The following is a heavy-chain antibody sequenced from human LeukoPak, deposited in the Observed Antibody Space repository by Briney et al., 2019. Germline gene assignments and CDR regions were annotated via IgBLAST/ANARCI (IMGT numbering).Heavy chain of an antibody. CDR2: VYSGGST. V-gene: IGHV3-66*01. D-gene: IGHD4-17*01. Sequence: SGGSLRLSCAASGFTVSSNYMSWVRQAPGKGLEWVSVVYSGGSTYYADSVKGRFTISRDNSKNTLYLQMNSLRAEDTAVYYCARDRVTTRHYYYGMDFWGQGTTVTVSS. CDR3: ARDRVTTRHYYYGMDF. J-gene: IGHJ6*02. CDR1: GFTVSSNY.